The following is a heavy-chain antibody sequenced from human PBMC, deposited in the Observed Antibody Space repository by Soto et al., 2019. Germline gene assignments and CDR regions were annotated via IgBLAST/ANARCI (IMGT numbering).Heavy chain of an antibody. V-gene: IGHV3-23*01. CDR2: ISGGGDGS. D-gene: IGHD2-15*01. CDR3: SRKVTGSLATYFSDGGCHYAFDM. J-gene: IGHJ3*02. CDR1: GFTFSSYA. Sequence: EVQLLESGGGLVQPGGSLRLSCAASGFTFSSYAIIWVRQAPGKGLEWVSTISGGGDGSYYADSVKGRVTISRDNSKNTVSLQMNGLRAEDTAVYYCSRKVTGSLATYFSDGGCHYAFDMWGQGTMVTVSS.